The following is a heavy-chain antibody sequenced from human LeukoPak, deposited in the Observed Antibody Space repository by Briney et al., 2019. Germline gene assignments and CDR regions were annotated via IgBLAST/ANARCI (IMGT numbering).Heavy chain of an antibody. CDR1: GFTFSSYA. J-gene: IGHJ4*02. CDR3: ARDHGQRCSSTSCYLYFDY. V-gene: IGHV3-30*01. CDR2: ISYDGSNK. Sequence: PGGFLRLSCAASGFTFSSYAMHWVRQAPGKGLEWVAVISYDGSNKYYADSVKGRFTISRDNSKNTLYLQMNSLRAEDTAVYYCARDHGQRCSSTSCYLYFDYWGQGTLVTVSS. D-gene: IGHD2-2*01.